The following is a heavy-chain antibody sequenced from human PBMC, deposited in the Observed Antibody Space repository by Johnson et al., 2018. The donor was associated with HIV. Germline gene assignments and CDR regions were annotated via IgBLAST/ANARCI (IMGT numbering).Heavy chain of an antibody. Sequence: QVQLVESGGGVVQPGGSLRLSCAASGFTFSSYGMHWVRQAPGKGLEWVAFIRYDGSNKYYADSVKGRFTISRDNSKNTLYLQMNSLRAEDTAVYYFARGFVRISMILVADAFDLWGQGTMVTVSS. CDR3: ARGFVRISMILVADAFDL. D-gene: IGHD3-22*01. CDR2: IRYDGSNK. J-gene: IGHJ3*01. V-gene: IGHV3-30*02. CDR1: GFTFSSYG.